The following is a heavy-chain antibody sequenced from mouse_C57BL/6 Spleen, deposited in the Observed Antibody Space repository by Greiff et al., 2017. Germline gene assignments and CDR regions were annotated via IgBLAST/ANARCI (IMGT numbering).Heavy chain of an antibody. D-gene: IGHD2-13*01. V-gene: IGHV1-59*01. CDR2: IDPSDSYT. Sequence: QVQLQQSGAELVRPGTSVKLSCKASGYTFTSYGMHWVKQRPGQGLEWIGVIDPSDSYTYYNQKFKGKATLTVDTSSSTAYMELSSLTSEDSAVYYCARCGDHLCAMDYWGQGTSVTVSS. J-gene: IGHJ4*01. CDR3: ARCGDHLCAMDY. CDR1: GYTFTSYG.